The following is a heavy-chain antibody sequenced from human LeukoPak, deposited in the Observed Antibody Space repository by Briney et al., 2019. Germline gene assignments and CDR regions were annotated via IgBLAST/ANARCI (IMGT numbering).Heavy chain of an antibody. D-gene: IGHD3-10*01. CDR1: SGSISSTN. V-gene: IGHV3-23*01. CDR3: AKPGEFFKSFFDD. J-gene: IGHJ4*02. CDR2: IGGSDGST. Sequence: PSGTLSLTCAVSSGSISSTNCWTWVRQAPGKGLEWVSGIGGSDGSTYYADSVKGRFTISRDNSKNTLYLQMNSLRAEDTAVYYCAKPGEFFKSFFDDWGQGTLVTVSS.